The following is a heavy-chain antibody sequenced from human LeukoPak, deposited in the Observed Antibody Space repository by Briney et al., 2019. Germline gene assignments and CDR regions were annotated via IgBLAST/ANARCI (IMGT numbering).Heavy chain of an antibody. Sequence: SETLSLTCAVYGGSFSGYYWSWIRQPPGKGLEWIGEINHSGSTNYNPSLKSRVTISVDTSKNQFSLKLSSVTAADTAVYYCARDVVTATNYYFDYWGQGTLVTVSS. D-gene: IGHD2-21*02. CDR3: ARDVVTATNYYFDY. J-gene: IGHJ4*02. V-gene: IGHV4-34*01. CDR2: INHSGST. CDR1: GGSFSGYY.